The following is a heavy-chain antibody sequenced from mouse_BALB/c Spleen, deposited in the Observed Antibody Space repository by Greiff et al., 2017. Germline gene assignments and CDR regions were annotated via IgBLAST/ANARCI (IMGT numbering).Heavy chain of an antibody. CDR3: ARSGYDY. Sequence: VQLQQPGAELVKPGASVKLSCKASGYTFTSYWMHWVKQRPGQGLEWIGEINPSNGRTNYNEKFKSKATLTVDKSSSTAYMQLSSLTSEDSAVYDCARSGYDYWGQGTTLTVSS. CDR2: INPSNGRT. V-gene: IGHV1S81*02. CDR1: GYTFTSYW. D-gene: IGHD2-2*01. J-gene: IGHJ2*01.